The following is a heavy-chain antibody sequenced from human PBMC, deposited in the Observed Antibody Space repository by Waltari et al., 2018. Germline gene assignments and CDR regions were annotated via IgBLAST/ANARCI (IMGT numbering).Heavy chain of an antibody. J-gene: IGHJ5*02. CDR3: ARHNRRPLGVGWFDP. V-gene: IGHV4-39*01. Sequence: QLQLQESGPRLVKPSETLSLACAVSGGSISSAPYSWSWIRQPPGKGLEWIVTMDASESASYNSSLTSRVTISVDTSKNQISLKVTSMTAADTAVYYCARHNRRPLGVGWFDPWGQGTLVTVAS. CDR1: GGSISSAPYS. CDR2: MDASESA. D-gene: IGHD6-13*01.